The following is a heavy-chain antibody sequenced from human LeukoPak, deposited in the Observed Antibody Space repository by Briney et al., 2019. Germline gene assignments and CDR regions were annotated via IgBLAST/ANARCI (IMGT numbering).Heavy chain of an antibody. J-gene: IGHJ4*02. CDR3: AKDWYYYRAVDY. D-gene: IGHD2/OR15-2a*01. CDR1: GFTFKNYA. V-gene: IGHV3-23*01. Sequence: GGSLRPSCAASGFTFKNYAMNWVRQAPGKGLEWVSGISDSGGNTYYADSVKGRFTISRDNSKSTLSLQVNSLRAEDTAVYYCAKDWYYYRAVDYWGQGTLVTVSS. CDR2: ISDSGGNT.